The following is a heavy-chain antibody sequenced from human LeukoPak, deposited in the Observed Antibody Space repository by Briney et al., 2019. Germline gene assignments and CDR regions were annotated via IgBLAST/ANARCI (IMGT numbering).Heavy chain of an antibody. D-gene: IGHD2-2*01. CDR1: GFTFSGYS. V-gene: IGHV3-21*01. CDR2: ISSSSDYI. Sequence: PGGSVRLSCAASGFTFSGYSMNWVRQAPGKGLEWVSSISSSSDYIFYADLVKGRFTISRANAKNSLYLQMNSLRAEDTAVYYCASDLPAATSWGQGTLVTVSS. J-gene: IGHJ4*02. CDR3: ASDLPAATS.